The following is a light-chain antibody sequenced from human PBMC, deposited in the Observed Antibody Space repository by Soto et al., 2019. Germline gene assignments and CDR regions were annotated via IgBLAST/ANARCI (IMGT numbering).Light chain of an antibody. CDR3: QQYNSYLWT. Sequence: DIQMTQSPSTLSASVGDRVTITCRASQTFNTWLAWYQQKPGKAPKLLIYKASNLESGVTSRFIGSGSGTEFTLTISSLQPDDVATYYCQQYNSYLWTFGQGTKVEIK. V-gene: IGKV1-5*03. CDR1: QTFNTW. J-gene: IGKJ1*01. CDR2: KAS.